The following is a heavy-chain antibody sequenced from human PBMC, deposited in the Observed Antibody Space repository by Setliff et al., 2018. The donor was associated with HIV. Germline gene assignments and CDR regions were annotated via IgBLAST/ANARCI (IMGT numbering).Heavy chain of an antibody. CDR3: ARLTTTYYYDSSAYYHPV. D-gene: IGHD3-22*01. V-gene: IGHV4-34*01. Sequence: KTSETLSLTCAVYGGSFSGFYWTFIRQSPGKGLEWIGEVTHSGSTNYNPSLKSRVTISVDTSKNQFSLKLSSVTAADTAVFYCARLTTTYYYDSSAYYHPVWGQGTLVTVS. CDR2: VTHSGST. J-gene: IGHJ4*02. CDR1: GGSFSGFY.